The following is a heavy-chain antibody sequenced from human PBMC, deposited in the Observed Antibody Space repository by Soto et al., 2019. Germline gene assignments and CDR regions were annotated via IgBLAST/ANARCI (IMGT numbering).Heavy chain of an antibody. CDR2: MNPNSGNT. CDR1: GYTFTRYD. J-gene: IGHJ6*03. V-gene: IGHV1-8*01. D-gene: IGHD3-10*01. Sequence: ASVKVSCKASGYTFTRYDINWERQATGQGHEWMGWMNPNSGNTGYAQKFQGRVTMTRNTAISTAYMELSSLRSEDTAVYYCARVSHDSSCSYGPCYYYYHLSFSAQGSTVTVS. CDR3: ARVSHDSSCSYGPCYYYYHLSF.